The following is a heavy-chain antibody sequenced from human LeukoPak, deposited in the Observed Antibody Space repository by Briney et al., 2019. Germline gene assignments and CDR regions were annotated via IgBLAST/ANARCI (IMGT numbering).Heavy chain of an antibody. D-gene: IGHD6-19*01. CDR2: IWYDGSNK. V-gene: IGHV3-33*01. CDR1: GFTFSSYG. CDR3: ARAGNIAVAGKERYFDY. J-gene: IGHJ4*01. Sequence: GGSLSLSCAASGFTFSSYGMHWVGQAPGKGLEGVAAIWYDGSNKYYADSVKGRFTISRDNSKNTLYLQMNSLRAEDTAVYYCARAGNIAVAGKERYFDYWGKGTMVTVSS.